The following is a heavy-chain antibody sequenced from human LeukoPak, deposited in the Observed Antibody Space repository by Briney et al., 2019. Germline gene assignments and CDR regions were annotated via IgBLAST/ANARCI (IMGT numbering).Heavy chain of an antibody. CDR2: IYYSGST. V-gene: IGHV4-39*01. Sequence: SETLSLTCTASGASISSSSYYWGWIRQPPGKGLEWIGNIYYSGSTYYNPSLKSRVTISVDTSKNQFSLKLSSVTAADTAVYYCARQDYYGSGSPGLFDYWGQGTLVTVSS. D-gene: IGHD3-10*01. J-gene: IGHJ4*02. CDR1: GASISSSSYY. CDR3: ARQDYYGSGSPGLFDY.